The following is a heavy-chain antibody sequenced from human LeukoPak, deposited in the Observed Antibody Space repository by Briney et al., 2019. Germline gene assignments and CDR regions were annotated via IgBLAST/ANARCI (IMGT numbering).Heavy chain of an antibody. D-gene: IGHD5-24*01. CDR1: EITFSDYA. J-gene: IGHJ6*03. CDR2: IIGSGTRT. V-gene: IGHV3-23*01. CDR3: ARPRVEMATISDYYYYMDV. Sequence: GGSLRLSCAASEITFSDYAMTWVRQAPGKGLEWVSAIIGSGTRTHYAESVKGRFTISRDNSKNTLYLQMSGLRAEDTAAYYCARPRVEMATISDYYYYMDVWGKGTTVTISS.